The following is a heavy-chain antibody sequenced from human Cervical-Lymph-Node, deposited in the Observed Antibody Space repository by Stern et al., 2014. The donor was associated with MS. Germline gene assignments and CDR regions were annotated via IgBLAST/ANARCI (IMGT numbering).Heavy chain of an antibody. Sequence: VHLVESGPGLVKPSETLSLTCTVSGGSISGYYWSWIRQPAGKGLEWIGRIYTSGGNNYNPSLKSRVTMSVDTTKNRSSLKLCHVTAADTAVYYCARGPPFDPWGQGTLVTVSS. CDR2: IYTSGGN. CDR1: GGSISGYY. CDR3: ARGPPFDP. V-gene: IGHV4-4*07. J-gene: IGHJ5*02.